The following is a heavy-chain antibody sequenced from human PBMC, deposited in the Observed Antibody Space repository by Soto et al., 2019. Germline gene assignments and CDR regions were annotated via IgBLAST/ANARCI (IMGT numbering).Heavy chain of an antibody. D-gene: IGHD6-13*01. V-gene: IGHV3-74*01. J-gene: IGHJ4*02. Sequence: EVQLVESGGGLVQPGGSLRLSCAASGFTFSSYWMHWVRQAPGKGLVWVSRVNPDGSDTSYADSVKGRFTISRDNAKNTLYLQMNGLRAEDTAVYYCARVAVGSYYFDYWGQGTLLTVSS. CDR1: GFTFSSYW. CDR3: ARVAVGSYYFDY. CDR2: VNPDGSDT.